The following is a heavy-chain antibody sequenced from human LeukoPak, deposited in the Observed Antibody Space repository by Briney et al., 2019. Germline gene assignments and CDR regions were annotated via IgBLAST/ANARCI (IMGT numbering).Heavy chain of an antibody. V-gene: IGHV1-18*01. CDR1: GYTFTSYG. CDR2: ISAYNGNT. CDR3: ARNLAYGIAAAGTEFDY. D-gene: IGHD6-13*01. J-gene: IGHJ4*02. Sequence: ASVKVSCKASGYTFTSYGISWVRQAPGQGLEWMGWISAYNGNTNYAQKLQGRVTMTRDTSTSTVYMELSSLRSEDTAVYYCARNLAYGIAAAGTEFDYWGQGTLVTVSS.